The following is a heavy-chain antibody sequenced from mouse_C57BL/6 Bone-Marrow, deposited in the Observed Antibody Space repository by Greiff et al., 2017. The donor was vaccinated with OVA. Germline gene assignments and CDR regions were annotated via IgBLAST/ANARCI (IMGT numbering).Heavy chain of an antibody. CDR1: GYTFTDYN. Sequence: EVKLVESGPELVKPGASVKIPCKASGYTFTDYNMDWVKQSHGKSLEWIGDINPNNGGTIYNQKFKGKATLTVDKSSSTAYMELRSLTSEDTAVYYCARYDYPYFDYWGQGTTLTVSS. CDR2: INPNNGGT. D-gene: IGHD2-12*01. CDR3: ARYDYPYFDY. V-gene: IGHV1-18*01. J-gene: IGHJ2*01.